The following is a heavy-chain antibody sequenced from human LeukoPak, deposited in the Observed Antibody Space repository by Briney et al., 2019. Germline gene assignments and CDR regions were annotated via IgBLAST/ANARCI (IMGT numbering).Heavy chain of an antibody. J-gene: IGHJ4*02. CDR1: GFTFSSYG. V-gene: IGHV3-33*01. Sequence: PGRSLRLSCAASGFTFSSYGMHWVRQAPGKGLEWVAVIWYDGSNKYYADSVKGRFTISRDNSKNALYLQMNSLRAEDTVVYYCARDYDYVWGSYRHDNHFDYWGQGTLVTVSS. CDR2: IWYDGSNK. D-gene: IGHD3-16*02. CDR3: ARDYDYVWGSYRHDNHFDY.